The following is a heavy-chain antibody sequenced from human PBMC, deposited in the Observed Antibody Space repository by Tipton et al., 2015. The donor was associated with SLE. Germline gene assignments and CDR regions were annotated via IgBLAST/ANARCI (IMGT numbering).Heavy chain of an antibody. CDR3: ARLLYGDYDFDY. V-gene: IGHV4-59*11. CDR1: GGSISSHY. Sequence: TLSLTCTVSGGSISSHYWSWIRQPPGKGLEWIGYIYYSGSTNYNPSLKSRVTISVDTSKNQFSLKLSSVTAADTAVYYCARLLYGDYDFDYWGQGTLVTVSS. CDR2: IYYSGST. D-gene: IGHD4-17*01. J-gene: IGHJ4*02.